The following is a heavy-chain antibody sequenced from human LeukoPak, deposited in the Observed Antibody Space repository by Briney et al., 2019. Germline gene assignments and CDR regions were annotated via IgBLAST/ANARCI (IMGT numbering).Heavy chain of an antibody. V-gene: IGHV3-21*01. CDR1: GFTFSSYS. CDR2: ISGSSSYI. CDR3: ARDFRSGIAAAGY. Sequence: KSGGSLRLSCAASGFTFSSYSMNWVRQAPGKGLEWVSSISGSSSYIYYADSVKGRFTISRDNAKNSLYLQMNSLRAEDTAVYYCARDFRSGIAAAGYWGQGTLVTVSS. J-gene: IGHJ4*02. D-gene: IGHD6-13*01.